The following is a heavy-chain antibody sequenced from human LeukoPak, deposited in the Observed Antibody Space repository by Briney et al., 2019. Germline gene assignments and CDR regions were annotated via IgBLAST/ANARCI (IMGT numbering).Heavy chain of an antibody. J-gene: IGHJ4*02. Sequence: PGGSLRLSCAASGFTFSSYAMSWVRQAPGKGLEWVSYISSSSSTIYYADSVKGRFTISRDNAKNSLYLQMNSLRDEDTAVYYCARVGYCSSTSCYKTFDYWGQGTLVTVSS. V-gene: IGHV3-48*02. D-gene: IGHD2-2*02. CDR1: GFTFSSYA. CDR3: ARVGYCSSTSCYKTFDY. CDR2: ISSSSSTI.